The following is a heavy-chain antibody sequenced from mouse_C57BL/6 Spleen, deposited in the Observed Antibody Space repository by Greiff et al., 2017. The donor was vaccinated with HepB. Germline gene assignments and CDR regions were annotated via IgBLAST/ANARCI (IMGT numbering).Heavy chain of an antibody. V-gene: IGHV1-69*01. CDR3: ARFDGYHEAY. CDR1: GYTFTSYW. CDR2: IDPSDSYT. Sequence: QVQLQQPGAELVMPGASVKLSCKASGYTFTSYWMHWVKQRPGQGLEWIGEIDPSDSYTNYNQKFKGKSTLTVDKSSSTAYMQLSSLTSEDSAVYYCARFDGYHEAYWGQGTLVTVSA. D-gene: IGHD2-3*01. J-gene: IGHJ3*01.